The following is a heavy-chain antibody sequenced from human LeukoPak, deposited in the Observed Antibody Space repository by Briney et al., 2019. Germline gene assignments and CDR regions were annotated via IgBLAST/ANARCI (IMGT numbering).Heavy chain of an antibody. CDR3: AREELWYSAFDV. D-gene: IGHD6-13*01. Sequence: GGSLRLSCAAAGFAFKFYAMHWVRQAPGKGLEYVSSITSNGDSTSYANSVKGRFTISRDNSKNTLYLQMGSLRPEDTAVYYCAREELWYSAFDVWGQGTMVTVSS. CDR1: GFAFKFYA. V-gene: IGHV3-64*01. CDR2: ITSNGDST. J-gene: IGHJ3*01.